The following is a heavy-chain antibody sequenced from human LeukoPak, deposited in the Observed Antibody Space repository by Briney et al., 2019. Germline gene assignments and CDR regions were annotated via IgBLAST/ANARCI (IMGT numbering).Heavy chain of an antibody. CDR1: GFTFGDYV. V-gene: IGHV3-49*03. CDR2: IKSKTYGGST. D-gene: IGHD3-22*01. CDR3: SRGGRRDYDSSSYYSYFDF. J-gene: IGHJ4*02. Sequence: GGSLRLSCTASGFTFGDYVMSWFRQAPGKGLEWVGFIKSKTYGGSTEYAASVKGRFTISRDDSKGIAFLQMNSLTTEDTAVYYCSRGGRRDYDSSSYYSYFDFRGQGTLVTVSS.